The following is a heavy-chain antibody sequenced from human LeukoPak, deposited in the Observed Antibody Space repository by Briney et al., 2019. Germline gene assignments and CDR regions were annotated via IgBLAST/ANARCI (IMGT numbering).Heavy chain of an antibody. CDR2: IYWDDDK. CDR3: AHSYSSGWYRGFQH. V-gene: IGHV2-5*05. Sequence: SGPTLVKPTQTLTLTCTFSGFSLSTSGVGVGWIRQPPGKALEWLALIYWDDDKRYGPSLKSRLTITKDTSKNQVVLTMTNMDPVDTATYYCAHSYSSGWYRGFQHWGQGTLVTVSS. CDR1: GFSLSTSGVG. D-gene: IGHD6-19*01. J-gene: IGHJ1*01.